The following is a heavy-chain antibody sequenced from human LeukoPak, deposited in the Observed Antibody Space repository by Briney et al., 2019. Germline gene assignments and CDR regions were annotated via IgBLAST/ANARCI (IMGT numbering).Heavy chain of an antibody. V-gene: IGHV3-21*01. J-gene: IGHJ4*02. CDR3: ARDGSSGYDYGVLDY. Sequence: GGSLRLSCAASGFTFSSYSMNWVRQAPGKGLEWVSSISSSSSYIYYADSVKGRFTISRDNAKNSLYLQMNSLRAEDTAVYYCARDGSSGYDYGVLDYWGQGTLVTVSS. D-gene: IGHD5-12*01. CDR2: ISSSSSYI. CDR1: GFTFSSYS.